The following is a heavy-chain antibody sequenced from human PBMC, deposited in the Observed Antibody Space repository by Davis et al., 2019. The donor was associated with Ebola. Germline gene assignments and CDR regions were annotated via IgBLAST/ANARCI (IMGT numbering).Heavy chain of an antibody. CDR1: GGTFTSYA. V-gene: IGHV1-69*13. D-gene: IGHD3-22*01. Sequence: SVKVSCKASGGTFTSYANSWVRQAPGQGLEWMGGIIPLFGTANYAQKFQDRVTITADESTSTSYMELNSLRSDDTAVYYCARGGGGDSSGFQSWFDPWGQGTLVTVSS. CDR2: IIPLFGTA. CDR3: ARGGGGDSSGFQSWFDP. J-gene: IGHJ5*02.